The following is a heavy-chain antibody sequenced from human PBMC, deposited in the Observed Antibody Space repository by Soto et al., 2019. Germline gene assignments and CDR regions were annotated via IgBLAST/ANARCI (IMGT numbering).Heavy chain of an antibody. Sequence: SETLSLTCTVSGGSISSYYWSWIRQPPGKGLEWIGYIYYSGSANYNPSLKSRVTISVDTSKNQFSLKLSSVTAADTAVYYCARVRSDDAFDIWGQGTMVTVSS. CDR2: IYYSGSA. D-gene: IGHD3-3*01. V-gene: IGHV4-59*01. J-gene: IGHJ3*02. CDR3: ARVRSDDAFDI. CDR1: GGSISSYY.